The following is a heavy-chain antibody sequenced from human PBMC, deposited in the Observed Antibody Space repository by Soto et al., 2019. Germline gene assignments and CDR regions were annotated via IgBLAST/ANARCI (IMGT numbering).Heavy chain of an antibody. D-gene: IGHD6-19*01. Sequence: PSETLSLTCTVSGGSISSYYWSWIRQPPGKGLEWIGYIYYSGSTNYNPSLKSRVTISVDTSKNQFSLKLSSVTAADTAVYYCARAVADRWFDPWGQGTLVTVS. CDR2: IYYSGST. V-gene: IGHV4-59*01. J-gene: IGHJ5*02. CDR3: ARAVADRWFDP. CDR1: GGSISSYY.